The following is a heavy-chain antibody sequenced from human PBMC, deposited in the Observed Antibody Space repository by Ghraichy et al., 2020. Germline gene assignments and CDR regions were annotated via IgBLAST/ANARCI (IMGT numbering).Heavy chain of an antibody. Sequence: GGSLRLSCVASGFVFSDYYMSWIRQAPGKGLEWISYMSRSGSTIHYSESVKGRFTISRDNANNSLYLQMNSLRVEDTAVFYCARVWHRSGAYFGLDVWGQGTTVTVSS. CDR3: ARVWHRSGAYFGLDV. J-gene: IGHJ6*02. V-gene: IGHV3-11*01. CDR1: GFVFSDYY. D-gene: IGHD3-3*01. CDR2: MSRSGSTI.